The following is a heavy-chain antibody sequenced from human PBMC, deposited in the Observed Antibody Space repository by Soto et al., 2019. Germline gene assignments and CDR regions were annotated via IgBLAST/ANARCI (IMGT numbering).Heavy chain of an antibody. CDR1: GFTFNNYG. J-gene: IGHJ4*02. Sequence: QAQLVESGGSVVQPGRSLRLSCAASGFTFNNYGIHWVRQAPGKGLEWVAAISNDGSADYYADSVKGRFTISRDNPKNTVYLQMNNLKSEDTAVYSCANQERGSYFGYWGQGTLVTVSS. D-gene: IGHD3-16*01. V-gene: IGHV3-30*18. CDR2: ISNDGSAD. CDR3: ANQERGSYFGY.